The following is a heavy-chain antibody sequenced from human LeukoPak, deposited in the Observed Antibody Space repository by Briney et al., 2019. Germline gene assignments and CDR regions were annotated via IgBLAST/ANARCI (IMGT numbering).Heavy chain of an antibody. CDR1: GFTFSSYT. CDR2: ISSTSSTI. J-gene: IGHJ5*02. V-gene: IGHV3-48*01. Sequence: GGSLRLSCAASGFTFSSYTMNWVRQAPGKGLEWVSYISSTSSTIYYAASVKGRFIISRDNAKNSLYLQMNSLRAEDTAVYYCARDRSVRSSIVVAGGFDPWGRGTLVTVSS. D-gene: IGHD6-13*01. CDR3: ARDRSVRSSIVVAGGFDP.